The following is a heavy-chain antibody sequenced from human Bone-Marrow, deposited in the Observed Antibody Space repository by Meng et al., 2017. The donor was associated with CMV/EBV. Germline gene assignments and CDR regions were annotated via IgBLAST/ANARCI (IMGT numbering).Heavy chain of an antibody. CDR3: ASGGTSSSWIISEYFQH. Sequence: GESLKISCAASGFTFSSYAMHWVRQAPGKGLEWVALISYDGSNKYYADSVKGRFTISRDNAKNSLYLQMNSLRAEDTAVYYCASGGTSSSWIISEYFQHWGQGTLVTVSS. V-gene: IGHV3-30*04. D-gene: IGHD6-13*01. CDR1: GFTFSSYA. CDR2: ISYDGSNK. J-gene: IGHJ1*01.